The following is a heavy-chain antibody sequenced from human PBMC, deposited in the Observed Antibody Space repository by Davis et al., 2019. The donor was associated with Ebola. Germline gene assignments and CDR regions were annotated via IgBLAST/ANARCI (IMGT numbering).Heavy chain of an antibody. J-gene: IGHJ6*02. CDR2: SRSKANGYTT. Sequence: PGGFLRLSCAASGFTFSDHYMDWVRQAPGTGLEWVARSRSKANGYTTEYAPSVKGRFTVSRDDSENLLYLQMNSLKTEDTAVYFCVYGTSGRVMDVWGQGTTVTVSS. D-gene: IGHD3-3*01. V-gene: IGHV3-72*01. CDR1: GFTFSDHY. CDR3: VYGTSGRVMDV.